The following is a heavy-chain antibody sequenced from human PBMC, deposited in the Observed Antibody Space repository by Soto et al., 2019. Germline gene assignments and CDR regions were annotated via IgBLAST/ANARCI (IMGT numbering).Heavy chain of an antibody. CDR1: GDIFSSYP. V-gene: IGHV1-69*01. D-gene: IGHD3-10*01. CDR2: IVPLLGTA. CDR3: ARDRGSQNWYFGV. Sequence: QVQLVQSGGEVKKPGSSVKGSCKASGDIFSSYPFSWVRQAPGQGLEWMGGIVPLLGTADYAQKFQDRVTITADDSTSTVYMELSSLRSDDTAVYYCARDRGSQNWYFGVWGRGALVSVSS. J-gene: IGHJ2*01.